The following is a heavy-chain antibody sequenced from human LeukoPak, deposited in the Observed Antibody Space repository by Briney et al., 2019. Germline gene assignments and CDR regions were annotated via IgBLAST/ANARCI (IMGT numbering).Heavy chain of an antibody. CDR2: ISYYESNK. D-gene: IGHD2-2*01. CDR3: RGTIVVVPDASYYYCYMDV. V-gene: IGHV3-30*04. CDR1: GFTLSSYA. J-gene: IGHJ6*03. Sequence: PGRSLTLSCAPSGFTLSSYAMHWVRQAPGKGREGVAVISYYESNKYYADSVKGRFTIHRDNSKNKLYLQLNSQRADDRAVYYCRGTIVVVPDASYYYCYMDVWGKGTTVTVSS.